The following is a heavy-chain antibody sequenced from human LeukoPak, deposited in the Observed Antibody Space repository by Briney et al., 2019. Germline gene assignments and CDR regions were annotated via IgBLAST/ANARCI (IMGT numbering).Heavy chain of an antibody. Sequence: KPSETLSLTCAVYGRSFSGYYWSWIRQHPGKGLEWIGEINHSGSTNYNPSLKSRVTISVDTSKNQFSLKLSSVTAADTAVYYCARSSLDDYDILTGYYWVHFDYWGQGTLVTVSS. D-gene: IGHD3-9*01. V-gene: IGHV4-34*01. CDR3: ARSSLDDYDILTGYYWVHFDY. CDR1: GRSFSGYY. J-gene: IGHJ4*02. CDR2: INHSGST.